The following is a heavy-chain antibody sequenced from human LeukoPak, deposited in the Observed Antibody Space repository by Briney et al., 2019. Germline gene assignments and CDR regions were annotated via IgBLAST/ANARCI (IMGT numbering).Heavy chain of an antibody. Sequence: GTPSLTPTVSGGSISNYSWSSIRQTPGEGLEWIGYLYYSACTDYNPSLKSRVAISVDTSNNQFSRKLKSVTAADTAVYYCATSQYSEYDYELWGQGTLVTVSS. CDR2: LYYSACT. D-gene: IGHD5-12*01. J-gene: IGHJ4*02. CDR3: ATSQYSEYDYEL. CDR1: GGSISNYS. V-gene: IGHV4-59*01.